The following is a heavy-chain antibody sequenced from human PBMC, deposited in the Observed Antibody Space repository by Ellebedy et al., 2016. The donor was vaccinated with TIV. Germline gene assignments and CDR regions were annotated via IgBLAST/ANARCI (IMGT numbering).Heavy chain of an antibody. Sequence: AASVQVSCKASGYTFTSYGISWVRQAPGQGLEWMGWISAYNGNTKYAQKFQGRASMTTDASTKTVHLELMSLKFDDTAVYYCGRELGMGRGAMDVWGQGTTVTVSS. CDR2: ISAYNGNT. J-gene: IGHJ6*02. V-gene: IGHV1-18*04. D-gene: IGHD7-27*01. CDR3: GRELGMGRGAMDV. CDR1: GYTFTSYG.